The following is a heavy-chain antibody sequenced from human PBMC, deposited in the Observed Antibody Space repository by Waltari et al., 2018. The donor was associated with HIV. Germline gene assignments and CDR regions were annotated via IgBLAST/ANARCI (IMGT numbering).Heavy chain of an antibody. CDR1: GFTFTNAW. Sequence: EVQLVEYGGGLVKPGGSLRLSCAASGFTFTNAWMSWVRQAPGKGLKWVCRVKSETEGVTTDYAAPVEGRFTISRDDSKNTLYLQMNSLKTEDTAVYYCTTGDIVVVTDYWGQGTLVTVSS. V-gene: IGHV3-15*01. CDR2: VKSETEGVTT. CDR3: TTGDIVVVTDY. J-gene: IGHJ4*02. D-gene: IGHD2-21*02.